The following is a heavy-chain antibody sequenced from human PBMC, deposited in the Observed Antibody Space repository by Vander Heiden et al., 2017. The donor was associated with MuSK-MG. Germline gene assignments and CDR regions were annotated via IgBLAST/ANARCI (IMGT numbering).Heavy chain of an antibody. D-gene: IGHD1-26*01. CDR1: GGSISSYY. CDR2: IYYSGST. CDR3: ARGGGVVGATRYGY. J-gene: IGHJ4*02. Sequence: QVQLQESGPGLVKPSETLSLTCTVSGGSISSYYWSWIRQPPGKGREWIGYIYYSGSTNDTPSLKSRVTISVDTSKNQFSLKRSSVTAADTAVYYCARGGGVVGATRYGYWGQGTLVTVSS. V-gene: IGHV4-59*01.